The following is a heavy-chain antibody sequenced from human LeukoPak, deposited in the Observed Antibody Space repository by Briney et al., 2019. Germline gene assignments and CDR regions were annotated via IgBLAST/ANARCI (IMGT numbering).Heavy chain of an antibody. D-gene: IGHD5/OR15-5a*01. CDR1: GFTFSNYW. CDR2: INSDETST. Sequence: GRSLRLSCAASGFTFSNYWMHWVRQAPGKGPEWVSRINSDETSTNYADSVKGRFTISRDNAKNTLYLQMNSLRAEDTAVYYCASRRSTSFDYWGQGTLVTVSS. V-gene: IGHV3-74*01. J-gene: IGHJ4*02. CDR3: ASRRSTSFDY.